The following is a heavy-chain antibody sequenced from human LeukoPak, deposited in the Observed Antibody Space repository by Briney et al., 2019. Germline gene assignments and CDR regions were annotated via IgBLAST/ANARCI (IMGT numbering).Heavy chain of an antibody. D-gene: IGHD3-22*01. J-gene: IGHJ2*01. CDR3: ARSGYYDSSGYYSFGYFDL. CDR2: ISAYNGNT. CDR1: GGTFSSYA. V-gene: IGHV1-18*01. Sequence: ASVKVSCKASGGTFSSYAISWVRQAPGQGLEWMGWISAYNGNTNYAQKLQGRVTMTTDTSTSTAYMELRSLRSDDTAVYYCARSGYYDSSGYYSFGYFDLWGRGTPVTVSS.